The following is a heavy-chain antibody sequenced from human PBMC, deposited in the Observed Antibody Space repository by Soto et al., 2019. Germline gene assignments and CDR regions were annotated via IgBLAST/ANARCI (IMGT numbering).Heavy chain of an antibody. CDR2: INHSGST. Sequence: SETLSLTCAFYGGSFSGYYWSWIRQPPGKGLEWIGEINHSGSTNYNPSLKSRVTISVDTSKNQFSLKLSSVTAADTAVYYCARVTTVFPYYYYYMDVWGKGTTVTVSS. CDR3: ARVTTVFPYYYYYMDV. CDR1: GGSFSGYY. D-gene: IGHD4-4*01. J-gene: IGHJ6*03. V-gene: IGHV4-34*01.